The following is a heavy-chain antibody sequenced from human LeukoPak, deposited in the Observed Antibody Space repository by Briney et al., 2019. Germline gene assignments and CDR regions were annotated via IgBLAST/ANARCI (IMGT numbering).Heavy chain of an antibody. Sequence: GGSLRLSCAASGFTFSAYEMNWVRQAPGKGLEWVSYIGSSGSTVYYADSVKGRFTISRDNAKNSLYMQMESLRAEDTAVYYCARRSAAKDASDIWGQGTMVTVSS. J-gene: IGHJ3*02. D-gene: IGHD6-25*01. V-gene: IGHV3-48*03. CDR2: IGSSGSTV. CDR1: GFTFSAYE. CDR3: ARRSAAKDASDI.